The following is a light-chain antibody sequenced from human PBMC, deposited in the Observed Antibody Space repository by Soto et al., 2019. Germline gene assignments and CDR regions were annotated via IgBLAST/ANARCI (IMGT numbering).Light chain of an antibody. CDR2: EVN. Sequence: QSALTQPASVSGSPGQSISISCTGTSNDIGIYNYVSWYQQYPGKAPKLMIYEVNNRLSGVSNRFPGSKSGNTASLTISGLQAEDEAYYSFSSYTSTSTVFGGGTKLTVL. CDR1: SNDIGIYNY. CDR3: SSYTSTSTV. V-gene: IGLV2-14*01. J-gene: IGLJ2*01.